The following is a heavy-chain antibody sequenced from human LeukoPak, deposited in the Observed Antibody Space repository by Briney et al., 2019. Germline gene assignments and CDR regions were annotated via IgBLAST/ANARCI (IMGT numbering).Heavy chain of an antibody. Sequence: PGGSLRLSCAASGFTFSNYWMNWVRQAPGKGLEWVSSISSSSSYIYYADSVKGRFTISRDNAKNSLYLQMNSLRAEDTAVYYCARGMNYYDSSGHNRGSPFDPWGQGTLVTVSS. CDR2: ISSSSSYI. CDR1: GFTFSNYW. D-gene: IGHD3-22*01. V-gene: IGHV3-21*01. CDR3: ARGMNYYDSSGHNRGSPFDP. J-gene: IGHJ5*02.